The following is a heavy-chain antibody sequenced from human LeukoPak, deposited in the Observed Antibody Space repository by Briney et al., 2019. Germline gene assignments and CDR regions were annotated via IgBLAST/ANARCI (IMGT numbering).Heavy chain of an antibody. CDR3: ARGRRYSGSWFAVDY. CDR1: GFTFSDYY. J-gene: IGHJ4*02. Sequence: PGGSLRLSCAASGFTFSDYYFSWIRQTAGKGPEWVSYISSSGNTIYYADSVKGRFTISRDNAKNSLFLQMNSLRAEDTAVYYCARGRRYSGSWFAVDYWGQGTLVTVSS. V-gene: IGHV3-11*01. D-gene: IGHD6-13*01. CDR2: ISSSGNTI.